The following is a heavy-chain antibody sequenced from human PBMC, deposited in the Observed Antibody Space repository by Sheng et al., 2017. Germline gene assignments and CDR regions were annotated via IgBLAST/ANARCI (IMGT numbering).Heavy chain of an antibody. V-gene: IGHV3-73*02. CDR2: IRSKANSYAT. Sequence: EVQLVESGGGLVQPGGSLKLSCAASGFTFSGSAMHWVRQASGKGLEWVGRIRSKANSYATAYAASVKGRFTISRDDSKNTAYLQMNILKTEDTAVYYCTRLLPVRGVKDYWGQGTLVTVSS. J-gene: IGHJ4*02. D-gene: IGHD3-10*01. CDR3: TRLLPVRGVKDY. CDR1: GFTFSGSA.